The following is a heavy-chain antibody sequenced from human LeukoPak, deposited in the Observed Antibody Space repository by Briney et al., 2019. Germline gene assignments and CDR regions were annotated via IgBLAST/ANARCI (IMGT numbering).Heavy chain of an antibody. CDR2: IYYSGST. Sequence: PSETLSLTCTVSGGSISSGDYYWSWIRQPPGKGLEWIGYIYYSGSTYYNPSLKSRVTISVDRSKNQFSLKLSSVTVADTAVYYCARGVSSSWYDWFDPWGQGTLVTVSS. CDR3: ARGVSSSWYDWFDP. D-gene: IGHD6-13*01. J-gene: IGHJ5*02. V-gene: IGHV4-30-4*01. CDR1: GGSISSGDYY.